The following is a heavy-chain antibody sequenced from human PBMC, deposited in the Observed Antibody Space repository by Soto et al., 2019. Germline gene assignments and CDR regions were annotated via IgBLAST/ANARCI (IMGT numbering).Heavy chain of an antibody. CDR3: ASGSYYDY. D-gene: IGHD1-26*01. CDR2: TRNKANSYTT. CDR1: GFTFSDHY. Sequence: EVQLVESGGGLVQPGGSLRLSCAASGFTFSDHYMDWVRQAPGKGLEWVGRTRNKANSYTTEYAASVKGRFTISRDDSKNSLYLQMNSLKTEDTAVYYCASGSYYDYWGQGTLVTVSS. J-gene: IGHJ4*02. V-gene: IGHV3-72*01.